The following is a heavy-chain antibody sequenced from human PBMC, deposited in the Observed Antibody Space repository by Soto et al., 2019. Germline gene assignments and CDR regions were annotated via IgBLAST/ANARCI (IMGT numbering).Heavy chain of an antibody. CDR1: GYTFTSYD. Sequence: ASVKVSCKASGYTFTSYDINWVRQATGQGLEWMGWMNPNSGNTGYAQKFQGRVTMTRNTSISTAYMELSSLRSEDTAVYYCARAEVGLSCSGGSCYSYYYYYMDVWGKGTTVTVSS. CDR2: MNPNSGNT. J-gene: IGHJ6*03. D-gene: IGHD2-15*01. CDR3: ARAEVGLSCSGGSCYSYYYYYMDV. V-gene: IGHV1-8*01.